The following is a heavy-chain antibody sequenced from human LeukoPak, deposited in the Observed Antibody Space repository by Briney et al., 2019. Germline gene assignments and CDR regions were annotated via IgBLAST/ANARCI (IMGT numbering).Heavy chain of an antibody. Sequence: ASVKVSCKASGYTFTSYGISWVRQAPGQGLEWMGGFDPEGGETIYAQKFQGRVTMTEDTSTDTAYMELSSLRSEDTAVYYCATDSRYYDSSGYSGWGQGTLVTVSS. CDR2: FDPEGGET. CDR1: GYTFTSYG. J-gene: IGHJ4*02. CDR3: ATDSRYYDSSGYSG. V-gene: IGHV1-24*01. D-gene: IGHD3-22*01.